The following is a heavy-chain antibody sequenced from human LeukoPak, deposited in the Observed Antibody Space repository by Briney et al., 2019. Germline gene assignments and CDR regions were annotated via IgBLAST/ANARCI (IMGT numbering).Heavy chain of an antibody. CDR1: GFTFSSYG. Sequence: QPGGSLRFSCAASGFTFSSYGMHWVRQAPGKGLEWVVVIWYDGSNKYYADSVKGRFTISRDNSKNTLYLQMNSLRAEDTDVYYCAREACGGSCYFYYFDYWGQGTLVTVSS. CDR2: IWYDGSNK. V-gene: IGHV3-33*01. J-gene: IGHJ4*02. D-gene: IGHD2-15*01. CDR3: AREACGGSCYFYYFDY.